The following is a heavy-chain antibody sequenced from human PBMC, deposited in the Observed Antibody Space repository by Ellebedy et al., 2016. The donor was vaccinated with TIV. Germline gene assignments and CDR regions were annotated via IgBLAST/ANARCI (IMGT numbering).Heavy chain of an antibody. CDR2: VTHTGGT. J-gene: IGHJ4*02. CDR3: ARGFPAAWELAGA. Sequence: GSLRLSXAVSGAPSGHYFWSWIRQPPGKGLEWIGEVTHTGGTNYNPSLESRVTMSLDTSENQFSLKLNSVNVADTAVYYCARGFPAAWELAGAWGQGTLVTVSA. CDR1: GAPSGHYF. D-gene: IGHD6-19*01. V-gene: IGHV4-34*01.